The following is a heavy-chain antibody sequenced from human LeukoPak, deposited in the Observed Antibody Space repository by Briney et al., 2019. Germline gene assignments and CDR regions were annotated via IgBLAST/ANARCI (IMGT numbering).Heavy chain of an antibody. D-gene: IGHD3-22*01. Sequence: GGPLRLSCAASGFTFSSYSMNWVRQAPGKGLEWVSSISSSSSYIYYADSVKGRFTISRDNAKNSLYLQMNSLRAEDTAVYYCARDRDYYDSSGYPLDYWGQGTLVTVSS. V-gene: IGHV3-21*01. J-gene: IGHJ4*02. CDR1: GFTFSSYS. CDR2: ISSSSSYI. CDR3: ARDRDYYDSSGYPLDY.